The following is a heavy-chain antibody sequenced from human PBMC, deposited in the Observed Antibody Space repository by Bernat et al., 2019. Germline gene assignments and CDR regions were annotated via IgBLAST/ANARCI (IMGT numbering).Heavy chain of an antibody. D-gene: IGHD3-3*01. CDR3: ARHGRAWDTIFGVVNTYYYYYYMDV. V-gene: IGHV5-10-1*03. CDR1: GYSFTSYW. Sequence: EVQLVQSGAEVKKPGESLRISCKGSGYSFTSYWISWVRQMSGKGLEWMGRIDPSDSYTNYSPSFQGHVTSSADKSISTAYLQWSSLKASDTAMYYCARHGRAWDTIFGVVNTYYYYYYMDVWGKVTTVTVSS. CDR2: IDPSDSYT. J-gene: IGHJ6*03.